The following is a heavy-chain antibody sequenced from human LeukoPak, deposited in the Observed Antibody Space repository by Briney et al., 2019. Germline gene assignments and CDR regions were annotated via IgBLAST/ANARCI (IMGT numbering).Heavy chain of an antibody. CDR1: GFTFSSYG. V-gene: IGHV3-33*06. CDR3: AKDRRPSYIDV. Sequence: GGSLRLSCAASGFTFSSYGMHWVRKAPGKGLEWVAVIWYDGSNKYYADSVKGRFTISRDNSKNTLYLQMNSLRAEDTAVYYCAKDRRPSYIDVGGKGTTVTVSS. CDR2: IWYDGSNK. J-gene: IGHJ6*03.